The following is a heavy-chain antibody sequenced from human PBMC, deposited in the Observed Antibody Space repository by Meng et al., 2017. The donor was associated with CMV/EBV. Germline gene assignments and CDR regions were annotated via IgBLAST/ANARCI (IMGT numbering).Heavy chain of an antibody. CDR3: AREVDDYGDGWYFDL. Sequence: QGQLVQAGAEGKKPGSSGKVSCKASGGTFSSYAISWVRQAPGQGLEWMGGIIPIFGTANYAQKFQGRVTITADESTSTAYMELSSLRSEDTAVYYCAREVDDYGDGWYFDLWGRGTLVTVSS. CDR2: IIPIFGTA. CDR1: GGTFSSYA. J-gene: IGHJ2*01. D-gene: IGHD4-17*01. V-gene: IGHV1-69*12.